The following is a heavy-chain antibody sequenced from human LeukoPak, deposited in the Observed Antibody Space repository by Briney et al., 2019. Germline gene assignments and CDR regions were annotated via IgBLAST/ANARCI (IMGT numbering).Heavy chain of an antibody. CDR1: GYTFTSYY. CDR3: ARLPVGAIYFDDY. V-gene: IGHV1-46*01. D-gene: IGHD1-26*01. J-gene: IGHJ4*02. Sequence: ASVKVSCKASGYTFTSYYMHCVGQAPGHRLEWMGIINPSGGSTSYAQKFQGRVTMTRDMSTSTVYMELSSLTSEDTAVYYCARLPVGAIYFDDYWGQGTLVTVSS. CDR2: INPSGGST.